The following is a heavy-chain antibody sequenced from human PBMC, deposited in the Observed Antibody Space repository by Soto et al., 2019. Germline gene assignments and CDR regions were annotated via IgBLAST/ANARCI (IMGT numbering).Heavy chain of an antibody. V-gene: IGHV4-30-4*01. CDR1: GGSISSGDYY. CDR3: ARVGGIAVAGRRGSYFDY. Sequence: SETLSLTCTVSGGSISSGDYYWSWIRQPPGKGLEWIGYIYYSGSTYYNPSLKSRVTISVDTSKNQFSLKLSSVTAADTAVYYCARVGGIAVAGRRGSYFDYWGHVTLVTVSS. CDR2: IYYSGST. D-gene: IGHD6-19*01. J-gene: IGHJ4*01.